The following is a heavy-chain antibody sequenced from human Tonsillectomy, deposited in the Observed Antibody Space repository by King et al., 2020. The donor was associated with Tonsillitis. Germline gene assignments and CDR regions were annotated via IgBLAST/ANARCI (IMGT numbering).Heavy chain of an antibody. CDR3: ARRLGVVAPFDS. J-gene: IGHJ4*02. V-gene: IGHV1-69*18. CDR2: IVPIFGTS. D-gene: IGHD3-3*01. Sequence: VQLVESGAEVKKPGSSVKVSCKASGDTFSTYGINWVRQAPGQGLEWMGRIVPIFGTSNYAQKFQGRVTITADESTSTAYMELSSLRSEDTAVYYCARRLGVVAPFDSWGQGTLVTVSS. CDR1: GDTFSTYG.